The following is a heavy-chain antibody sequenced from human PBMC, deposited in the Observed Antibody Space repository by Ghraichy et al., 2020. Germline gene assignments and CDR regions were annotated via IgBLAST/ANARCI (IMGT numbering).Heavy chain of an antibody. Sequence: GESLNISCAASGFTFSPYWMCWVRQAPGKGLVWVSHIKGDGSTTYADSVKGRFTIYRDNAKNTLYLQMNSLRAEDTAVYYCARDRGYPDSFDIWGQGTMVTVSS. D-gene: IGHD3-10*01. J-gene: IGHJ3*02. CDR3: ARDRGYPDSFDI. CDR2: IKGDGST. V-gene: IGHV3-74*03. CDR1: GFTFSPYW.